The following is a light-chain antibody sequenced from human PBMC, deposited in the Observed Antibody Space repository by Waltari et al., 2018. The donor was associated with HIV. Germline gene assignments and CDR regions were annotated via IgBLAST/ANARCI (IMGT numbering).Light chain of an antibody. CDR3: NSRDSSGNHLV. J-gene: IGLJ2*01. Sequence: SSELTQDPAVSVALGQTVRITCQGDSLRSYYASWYQQKPGQAPVLVIYGKNNRPSGIPDRVSGSYSGNTASLTITGAQAEDEADYYCNSRDSSGNHLVFGGGTKLTVL. CDR2: GKN. V-gene: IGLV3-19*01. CDR1: SLRSYY.